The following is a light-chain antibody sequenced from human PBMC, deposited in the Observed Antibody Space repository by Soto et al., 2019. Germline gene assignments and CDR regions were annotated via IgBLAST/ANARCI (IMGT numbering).Light chain of an antibody. Sequence: DIQMTQSPSSLSASVGDSVTITCQASQDISNCLNWYQQKPGKAPKLLSYDASNLETGVPSRFSGSGSGTDFTFTISSLQPEHIATYYCQQYDNLPPIFTFGPGTKVDIK. CDR3: QQYDNLPPIFT. CDR2: DAS. V-gene: IGKV1-33*01. J-gene: IGKJ3*01. CDR1: QDISNC.